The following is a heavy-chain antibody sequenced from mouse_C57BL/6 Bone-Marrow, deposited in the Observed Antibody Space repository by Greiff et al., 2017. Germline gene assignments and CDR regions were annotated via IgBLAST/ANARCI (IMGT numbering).Heavy chain of an antibody. Sequence: VQLQQPGAELVKPGASVKLSCTASGYTFTSYWMHWVKQRPGQGLEWIGMIHPKSGSTNYNEKFKSKTTLTVDKSSSTAYMQLSSLTSEDSAVYYWARKQGRSLYAMEYWGQGTSVTVSA. V-gene: IGHV1-64*01. J-gene: IGHJ4*01. CDR3: ARKQGRSLYAMEY. CDR2: IHPKSGST. CDR1: GYTFTSYW.